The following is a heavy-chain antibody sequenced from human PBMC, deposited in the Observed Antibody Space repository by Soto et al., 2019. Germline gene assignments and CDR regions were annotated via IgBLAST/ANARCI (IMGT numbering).Heavy chain of an antibody. V-gene: IGHV4-4*02. D-gene: IGHD1-26*01. Sequence: QVQLQESGPGLVKPSGTLSLTCAVSGGSISSRNWWSWVRRPPGKGLEWIGENYHSGITNYNPSLKGRVTRSVDKSKNPFSLKLSSVAAAETAVYYCARDRSGSYYWGQGTLVTVSS. J-gene: IGHJ4*02. CDR3: ARDRSGSYY. CDR1: GGSISSRNW. CDR2: NYHSGIT.